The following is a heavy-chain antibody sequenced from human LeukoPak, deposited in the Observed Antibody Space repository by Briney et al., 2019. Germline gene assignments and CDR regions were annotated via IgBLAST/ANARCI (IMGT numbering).Heavy chain of an antibody. Sequence: PSETLSLTCTVSGASINTYYWSWIRQPPGKGLEWIGYIYYSGTTSYNPSLKTRVTISIDTSKNQFSLKLSSVTAADTAVYYCARVLRPMASQHYFDYWGQGTLVTVSS. D-gene: IGHD3-10*01. CDR3: ARVLRPMASQHYFDY. V-gene: IGHV4-59*01. CDR1: GASINTYY. CDR2: IYYSGTT. J-gene: IGHJ4*02.